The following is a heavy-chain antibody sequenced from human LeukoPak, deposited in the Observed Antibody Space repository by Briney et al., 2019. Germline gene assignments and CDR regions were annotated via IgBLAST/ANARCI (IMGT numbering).Heavy chain of an antibody. V-gene: IGHV1-46*01. CDR1: GYTFTSNY. D-gene: IGHD2-15*01. CDR3: ARIEARYCSGGSCSKGAFDI. Sequence: ASVKVSCKAFGYTFTSNYMHWVRQAPGQGPEWMGVISPSGGSTTYAQKFQGRVTLTRDMSTSTAYMELRSLRSDDTAVYYCARIEARYCSGGSCSKGAFDIWGQGTMVTVSS. J-gene: IGHJ3*02. CDR2: ISPSGGST.